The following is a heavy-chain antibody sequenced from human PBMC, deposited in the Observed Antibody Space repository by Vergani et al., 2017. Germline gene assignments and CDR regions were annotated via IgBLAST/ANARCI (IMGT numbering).Heavy chain of an antibody. Sequence: QVQLQESGPGLVKPSGTLSLTCAVSGGSISSSNWWSWVRQPPGKGLEGIGESYHSGSTHYNPSLKSRVTISVDKTKNQFPLKLRYVTAADTAVYYCARGRVVRGVHLDNWFDPWGQGTLVTVSS. CDR2: SYHSGST. CDR1: GGSISSSNW. J-gene: IGHJ5*02. CDR3: ARGRVVRGVHLDNWFDP. D-gene: IGHD3-10*01. V-gene: IGHV4-4*02.